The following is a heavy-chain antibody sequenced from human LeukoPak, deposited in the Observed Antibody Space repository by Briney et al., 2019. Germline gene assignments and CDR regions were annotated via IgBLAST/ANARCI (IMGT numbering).Heavy chain of an antibody. D-gene: IGHD3-10*01. CDR1: GFTFSSYS. Sequence: PGGSLRLSCAASGFTFSSYSMNWVRQAPGKGLEWVSSISSSSSYIYYADSVKGRFTISRDNAKSSLFLQLNSLRVDDTAVYYCAREIPEGFYGSGSDFWGQGTLVTVAS. V-gene: IGHV3-21*06. J-gene: IGHJ4*02. CDR3: AREIPEGFYGSGSDF. CDR2: ISSSSSYI.